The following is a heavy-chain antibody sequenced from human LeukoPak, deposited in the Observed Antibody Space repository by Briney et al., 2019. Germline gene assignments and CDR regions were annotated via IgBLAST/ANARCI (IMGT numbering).Heavy chain of an antibody. CDR3: AKDPIVVVPAAIENWFDP. CDR1: GYTFTGYY. D-gene: IGHD2-2*02. CDR2: INPNSGGT. V-gene: IGHV1-2*02. Sequence: ASVKVSCKASGYTFTGYYMHWVRQAPGQGLEWMGWINPNSGGTNYAQKFQGRVTMTRDTSISTAYMELSRLRSDDTAVYYCAKDPIVVVPAAIENWFDPWGQGTLVTVSS. J-gene: IGHJ5*02.